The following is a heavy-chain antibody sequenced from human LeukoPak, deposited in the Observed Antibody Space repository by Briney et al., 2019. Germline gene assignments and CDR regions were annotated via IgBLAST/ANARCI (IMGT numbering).Heavy chain of an antibody. D-gene: IGHD2-2*02. V-gene: IGHV5-51*01. CDR2: IYPGDSDT. CDR1: GYSFTSYW. CDR3: ASSFIVVVPAAISPDAFDI. Sequence: GESLKISCKGSGYSFTSYWIGWVRQMPRKGLEWMGIIYPGDSDTRYSPSFQGQVTISADKSISTAYLQWSSLKASDTAMYYCASSFIVVVPAAISPDAFDIWGQGTMVTVSS. J-gene: IGHJ3*02.